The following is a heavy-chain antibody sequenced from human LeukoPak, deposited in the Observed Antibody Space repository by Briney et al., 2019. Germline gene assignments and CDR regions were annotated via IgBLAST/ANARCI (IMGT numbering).Heavy chain of an antibody. Sequence: GGSLRLSCAASGFTLKNYGMHCGRQAPGKGLEWVAVIWHDGKNKYYADSVKGRFTVSRDNSKNTLYLQMDSLRVEDRAVYYCARDRGSNDPIDYWGQGTLVTVSS. D-gene: IGHD2-15*01. CDR2: IWHDGKNK. CDR3: ARDRGSNDPIDY. J-gene: IGHJ4*02. CDR1: GFTLKNYG. V-gene: IGHV3-33*01.